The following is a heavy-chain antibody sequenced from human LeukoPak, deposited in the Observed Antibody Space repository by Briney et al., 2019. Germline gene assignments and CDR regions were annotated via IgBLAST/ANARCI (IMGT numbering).Heavy chain of an antibody. CDR3: ARGRYCSATICSGGDAFDI. D-gene: IGHD5-24*01. J-gene: IGHJ3*02. CDR1: GGSISNYY. CDR2: IYTSAST. V-gene: IGHV4-4*07. Sequence: TSETLSLTCTVSGGSISNYYWSWIRQPAGKGLEWIGRIYTSASTNYNPSLKSRVTLSVAASKNQFSLRLSSLTAADTAVYYCARGRYCSATICSGGDAFDIWGQGTVVTVSS.